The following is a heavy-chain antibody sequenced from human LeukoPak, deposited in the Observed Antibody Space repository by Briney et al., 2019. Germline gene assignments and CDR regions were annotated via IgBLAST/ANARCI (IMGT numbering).Heavy chain of an antibody. CDR2: IYSGGST. J-gene: IGHJ4*02. CDR3: ARDRGDHRGGGFDY. D-gene: IGHD2-21*02. CDR1: GFTVSSNY. Sequence: GGSLRLSCAASGFTVSSNYMSWVRQAPGKGLEWVSVIYSGGSTYYADSVKGRFTSSRDNSKNTLYLQMNSLRAEDTAVYYCARDRGDHRGGGFDYWGQGTLVTVSS. V-gene: IGHV3-53*01.